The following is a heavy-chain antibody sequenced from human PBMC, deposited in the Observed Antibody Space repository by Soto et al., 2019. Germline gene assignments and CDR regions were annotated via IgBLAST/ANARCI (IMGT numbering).Heavy chain of an antibody. Sequence: EVQLVESGGGLVQPGGSLRLSCATSGFVFSSFWLSWVRQAPGKGLEWVANIKQDGSETYYVDSVKGRFTISRDNARNSLYLQMNRLRAEDTAVYFCASATAPCYDNSGYFHTYYFDSWGQGALVTVSS. CDR2: IKQDGSET. V-gene: IGHV3-7*01. J-gene: IGHJ4*02. CDR3: ASATAPCYDNSGYFHTYYFDS. CDR1: GFVFSSFW. D-gene: IGHD3-22*01.